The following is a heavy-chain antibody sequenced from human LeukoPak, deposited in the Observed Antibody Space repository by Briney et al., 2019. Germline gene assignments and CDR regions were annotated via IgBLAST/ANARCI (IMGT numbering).Heavy chain of an antibody. Sequence: SQTLSLTCAISGDSVSSNSVAWNWIRQSPSRDLEWLGRTCYRSKWYIDYAESVKSRIIINPDTSKNQFSLQLSSVTPEDTAVYYCARGDDYSPYGMDVWGQGTMVTVSS. D-gene: IGHD4-11*01. CDR1: GDSVSSNSVA. J-gene: IGHJ6*02. CDR2: TCYRSKWYI. CDR3: ARGDDYSPYGMDV. V-gene: IGHV6-1*01.